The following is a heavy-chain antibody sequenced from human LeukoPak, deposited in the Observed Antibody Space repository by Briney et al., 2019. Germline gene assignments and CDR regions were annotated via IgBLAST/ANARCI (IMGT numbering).Heavy chain of an antibody. CDR1: GFTFSSYD. J-gene: IGHJ5*02. CDR2: ICYGGSTE. V-gene: IGHV3-33*08. D-gene: IGHD1-14*01. CDR3: ARDGSYGDGMVFKMKYFYP. Sequence: GGSLRLSCAASGFTFSSYDWSWIRQAPGKGLEWMAFICYGGSTEYYEYSVKRRFPISRDNSKNTLYLQMNNLRVEDTAVYYCARDGSYGDGMVFKMKYFYPCVQGTLVTVTS.